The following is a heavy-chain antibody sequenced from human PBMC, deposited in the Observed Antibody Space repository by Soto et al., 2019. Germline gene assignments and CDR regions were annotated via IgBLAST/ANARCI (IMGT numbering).Heavy chain of an antibody. J-gene: IGHJ4*02. V-gene: IGHV1-69*13. D-gene: IGHD6-13*01. CDR1: GGTFSSYA. CDR3: ARSQSENEGQQLGLR. CDR2: IIPIFGTA. Sequence: SVKVSCKASGGTFSSYAISWVRQAPGQGLEWMGGIIPIFGTANYAQKFQGRATTTADESTSTAYMQRSSLRTEDTAVYYCARSQSENEGQQLGLRWGQGTLVSVSS.